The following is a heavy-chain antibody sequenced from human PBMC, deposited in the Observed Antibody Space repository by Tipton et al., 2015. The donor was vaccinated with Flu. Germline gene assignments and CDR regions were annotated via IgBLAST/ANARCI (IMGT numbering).Heavy chain of an antibody. V-gene: IGHV3-48*03. CDR1: GFTFNDYP. D-gene: IGHD2-15*01. CDR2: ISYSGTTI. J-gene: IGHJ4*02. Sequence: SLRLSCAASGFTFNDYPMNWVRQAPGKGLEWISYISYSGTTIYYADSVKGRFTISRDNDKNSLYLQMDSLRAEDTAVYYCAREGSGGSCPYWGQGTLVTVSS. CDR3: AREGSGGSCPY.